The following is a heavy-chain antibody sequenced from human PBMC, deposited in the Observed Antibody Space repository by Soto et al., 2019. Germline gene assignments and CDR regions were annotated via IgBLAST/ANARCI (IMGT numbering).Heavy chain of an antibody. CDR1: GDSVSSNSAA. V-gene: IGHV6-1*01. Sequence: SQTLSLTCAISGDSVSSNSAAWNWIRQSPSRGLEWLGRTYYRSKWYNDYAVSVKSRITINPDTSKNQFSLRAEDTAVYYCARIQLGYDAFDIWGQGTMVTVSS. J-gene: IGHJ3*02. D-gene: IGHD6-6*01. CDR2: TYYRSKWYN. CDR3: ARIQLGYDAFDI.